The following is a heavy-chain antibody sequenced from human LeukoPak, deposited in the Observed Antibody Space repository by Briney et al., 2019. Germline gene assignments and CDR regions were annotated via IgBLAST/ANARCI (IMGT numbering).Heavy chain of an antibody. D-gene: IGHD6-6*01. Sequence: PGGSLRLSCLVSGFTLSDYWMTWVRQAPGKGLEWVANIKQDGSEKYYVDSVKGRFTISRDNAQKSLYLQMNSLRVEDTAVYSCARVAARPARRTYYYMDVWGKGTTVIVSS. CDR1: GFTLSDYW. J-gene: IGHJ6*03. V-gene: IGHV3-7*01. CDR2: IKQDGSEK. CDR3: ARVAARPARRTYYYMDV.